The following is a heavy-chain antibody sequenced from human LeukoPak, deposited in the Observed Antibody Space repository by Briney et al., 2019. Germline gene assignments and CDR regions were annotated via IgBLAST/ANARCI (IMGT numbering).Heavy chain of an antibody. CDR2: IYYSGST. CDR1: GGSINSYY. Sequence: SETLSLTYTVSGGSINSYYWSGLRQPPGKGREWMGYIYYSGSTNYNPSLKSRVTISVDTSKNAFSLKLSSVTAADTAVYYCAREERWLQFKDAFDIWGQGTMVTVSS. CDR3: AREERWLQFKDAFDI. V-gene: IGHV4-59*01. D-gene: IGHD5-12*01. J-gene: IGHJ3*02.